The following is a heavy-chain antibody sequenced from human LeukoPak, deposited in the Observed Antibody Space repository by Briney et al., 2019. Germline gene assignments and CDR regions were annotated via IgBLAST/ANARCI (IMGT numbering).Heavy chain of an antibody. D-gene: IGHD4-17*01. CDR1: GFTFSSYS. CDR3: ARDLGSVTTWYFDY. Sequence: GGSLILSCAASGFTFSSYSMNWVRQAPGKGLEWVPYISSSSSTIYYADSVKGRFTISRDNAKNSLYLQMNSLRDEDTAVYYCARDLGSVTTWYFDYWGQGALVTVSS. J-gene: IGHJ4*02. V-gene: IGHV3-48*02. CDR2: ISSSSSTI.